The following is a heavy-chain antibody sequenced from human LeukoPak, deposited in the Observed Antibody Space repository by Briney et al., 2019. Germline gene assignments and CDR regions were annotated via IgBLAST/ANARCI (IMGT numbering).Heavy chain of an antibody. Sequence: PGGSLRLSCAASGFTFSSYAMSWVRQAPGKGLEWVSAISGSGSSTYYADSVKGRFTISRDNSKNTLFLQMNSLRAEETAVYYCAKVSGAVAGTWGYYFDYWGQGTLVTVSS. CDR2: ISGSGSST. V-gene: IGHV3-23*01. J-gene: IGHJ4*02. CDR3: AKVSGAVAGTWGYYFDY. D-gene: IGHD6-19*01. CDR1: GFTFSSYA.